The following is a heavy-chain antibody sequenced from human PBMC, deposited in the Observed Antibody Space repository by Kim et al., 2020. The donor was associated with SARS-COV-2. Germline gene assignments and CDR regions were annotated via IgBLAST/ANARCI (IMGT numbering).Heavy chain of an antibody. J-gene: IGHJ4*02. CDR2: IYYSGST. V-gene: IGHV4-59*01. D-gene: IGHD6-13*01. Sequence: SETLSLTCIVSGGSISSYYWSWIRQPPGKGLEWIGYIYYSGSTNYNPSLKSRVTISVDTSKNQFSLKLSAVTAADTAMYYCARDQAAAGFNFDYWGQGTLVTVSA. CDR3: ARDQAAAGFNFDY. CDR1: GGSISSYY.